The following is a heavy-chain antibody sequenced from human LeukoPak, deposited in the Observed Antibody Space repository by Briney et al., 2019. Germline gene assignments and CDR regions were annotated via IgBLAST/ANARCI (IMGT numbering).Heavy chain of an antibody. J-gene: IGHJ5*02. Sequence: PSETLSLTCGVSGGSIRSSSYYWGWIRQPPGKGLEWIGSICYSGSTYYNPSLKSRVTISVDTSKNQFPLKQSSVTAADTAVYYWARHVSIVVVPAGRSDWFDPWGQGTLVTDSS. CDR2: ICYSGST. CDR1: GGSIRSSSYY. CDR3: ARHVSIVVVPAGRSDWFDP. V-gene: IGHV4-39*01. D-gene: IGHD2-2*01.